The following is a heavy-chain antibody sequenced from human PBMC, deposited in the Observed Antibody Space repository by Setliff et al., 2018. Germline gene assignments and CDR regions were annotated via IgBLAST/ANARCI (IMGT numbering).Heavy chain of an antibody. V-gene: IGHV5-51*01. D-gene: IGHD3-10*01. J-gene: IGHJ5*02. Sequence: LGESLTISCKGSGFSFTDFWIGWVRQMPGKGLEWMGLIYAGDSDTRYNPSFQGRVTMSADKSINTAYLQWSSLKASDTAIYYCARQKSTGSGNNWFDPWGQGTLVTVSS. CDR2: IYAGDSDT. CDR3: ARQKSTGSGNNWFDP. CDR1: GFSFTDFW.